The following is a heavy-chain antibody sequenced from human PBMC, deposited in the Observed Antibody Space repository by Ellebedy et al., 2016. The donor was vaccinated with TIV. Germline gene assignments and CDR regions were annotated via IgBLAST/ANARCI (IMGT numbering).Heavy chain of an antibody. Sequence: MPSETLSLTCTVSGGSISSYYWTWIGQPPGKGLEWIGYIYYSGSTNYNPSLKSQVTISEDTTKNQFSLKLSPVTAADTAVYYCARLRYDTLTGYYSWFDPWGQGTLVTVSS. J-gene: IGHJ5*02. D-gene: IGHD3-9*01. CDR1: GGSISSYY. CDR3: ARLRYDTLTGYYSWFDP. CDR2: IYYSGST. V-gene: IGHV4-59*01.